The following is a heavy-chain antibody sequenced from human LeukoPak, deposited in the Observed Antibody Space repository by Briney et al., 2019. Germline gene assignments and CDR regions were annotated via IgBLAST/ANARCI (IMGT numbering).Heavy chain of an antibody. CDR2: NSGSGGST. CDR3: AKVGSSSWWYNFDY. J-gene: IGHJ4*02. V-gene: IGHV3-23*01. CDR1: GFTFSSYA. D-gene: IGHD6-13*01. Sequence: GGSLRLSCAASGFTFSSYAMGWVRQAPGKGLEGVSGNSGSGGSTYYADSVKGRFTISRDNSKNTLYLQMNSLRAEDTAVYYCAKVGSSSWWYNFDYWGQGTLVTVSS.